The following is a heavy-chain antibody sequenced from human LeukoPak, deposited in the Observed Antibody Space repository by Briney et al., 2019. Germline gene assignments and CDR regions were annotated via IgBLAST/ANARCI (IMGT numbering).Heavy chain of an antibody. CDR3: ARSHRSGSFDY. J-gene: IGHJ4*02. CDR1: GFTFSSYA. Sequence: QPGGSLRLSCAASGFTFSSYAMPWVRQAPGKGLEWVAVISYDGSNKYYADSVKGRFTISRDNSKNTLYLQMNSLRAEDTAVYYCARSHRSGSFDYWGQGTLVTVPS. V-gene: IGHV3-30*04. CDR2: ISYDGSNK. D-gene: IGHD6-19*01.